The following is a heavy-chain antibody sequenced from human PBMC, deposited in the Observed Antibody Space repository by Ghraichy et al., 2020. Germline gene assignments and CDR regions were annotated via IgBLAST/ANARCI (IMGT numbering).Heavy chain of an antibody. CDR3: AREDYNNYFYYYGLDG. CDR1: GDSISSYY. CDR2: ISNTGST. J-gene: IGHJ6*02. Sequence: SETLSLTCTVSGDSISSYYWTWIRQPAGKGLEWIGRISNTGSTNYNPSLKSRLTMSVDTSKNQFSLKLTSVTAAATAVYYCAREDYNNYFYYYGLDGWGQGTTVTVSS. V-gene: IGHV4-4*07. D-gene: IGHD4-11*01.